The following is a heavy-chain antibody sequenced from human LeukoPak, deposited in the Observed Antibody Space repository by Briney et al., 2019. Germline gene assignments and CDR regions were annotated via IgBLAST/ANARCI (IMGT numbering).Heavy chain of an antibody. CDR2: IIPIFGTA. Sequence: SVKVSCKASGGTFSSYAISWVRQAPGQGLEWMGGIIPIFGTANYAQKFQGRVTITADKSTSTAYMELSSLRSEDTAVYYCAREVGASPKIDPWGQGTLVTVSS. CDR1: GGTFSSYA. D-gene: IGHD1-26*01. V-gene: IGHV1-69*06. J-gene: IGHJ5*02. CDR3: AREVGASPKIDP.